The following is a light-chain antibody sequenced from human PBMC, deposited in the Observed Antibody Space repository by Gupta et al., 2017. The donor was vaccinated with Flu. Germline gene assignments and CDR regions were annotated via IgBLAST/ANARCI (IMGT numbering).Light chain of an antibody. CDR3: QSYDSSLSAYV. J-gene: IGLJ1*01. CDR1: SANIGAGYD. CDR2: ANN. Sequence: QSVLTQPPSVSGYPGQRVTIACTGGSANIGAGYDVQWYQQLPGTAPKLLIYANNDRPSGVPDRFSGSKSDISASLAITGLQSGDEADYYCQSYDSSLSAYVFGTGTKVTVL. V-gene: IGLV1-40*01.